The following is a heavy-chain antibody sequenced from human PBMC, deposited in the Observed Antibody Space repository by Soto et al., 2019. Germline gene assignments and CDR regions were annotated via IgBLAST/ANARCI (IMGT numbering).Heavy chain of an antibody. V-gene: IGHV1-69*02. D-gene: IGHD6-6*01. CDR2: IIPLLDMT. Sequence: QVQLVQSGAEVKKPGSSVKISCKASGGTFGGNSLNWVRQAPGQGLAWMGRIIPLLDMTNYAQKFQGRVTISADKSTGTAYMELTSLTFEDTAFYYCATGRRSDLQVGLFDYWGQGTHVTVSS. CDR3: ATGRRSDLQVGLFDY. CDR1: GGTFGGNS. J-gene: IGHJ4*02.